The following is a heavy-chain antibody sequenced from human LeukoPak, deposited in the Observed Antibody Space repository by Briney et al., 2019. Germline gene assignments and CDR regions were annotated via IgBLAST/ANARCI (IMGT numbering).Heavy chain of an antibody. J-gene: IGHJ4*02. Sequence: GESLKISCKGSGYSFTSYWIGWVRQMPGKGLEWMGIIYPGDSDTRYSPSFQGQVTISADKSISTAYLQWSSLKASDTAMYYCARLVRGVIPVTRLDYWGQGTLVTVSS. CDR3: ARLVRGVIPVTRLDY. CDR2: IYPGDSDT. D-gene: IGHD3-10*01. CDR1: GYSFTSYW. V-gene: IGHV5-51*01.